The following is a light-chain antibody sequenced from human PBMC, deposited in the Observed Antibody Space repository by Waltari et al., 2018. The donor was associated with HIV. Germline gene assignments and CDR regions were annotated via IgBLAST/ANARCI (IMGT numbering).Light chain of an antibody. CDR2: GAA. CDR1: QGISDS. Sequence: DIQMAQYPSSLSASVGDRVTITCRASQGISDSLAWYQHKSGQAPTLLVYGAARLESGVPSRFSGSGSGTDYTLTISSLQPEDSATYYCQHYYTIPYTFGQGTKLEIK. J-gene: IGKJ2*01. V-gene: IGKV1-NL1*01. CDR3: QHYYTIPYT.